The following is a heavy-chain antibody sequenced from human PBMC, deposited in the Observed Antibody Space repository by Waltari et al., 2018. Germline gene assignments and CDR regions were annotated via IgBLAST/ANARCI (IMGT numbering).Heavy chain of an antibody. V-gene: IGHV4-38-2*01. D-gene: IGHD6-6*01. Sequence: QVQLQESGPGLVKPSETLSLTCAVSGYSISSGYYWGWIRQPPGKGLEWIGRIYHSGSTYYNPSLKSRVTISVDTSKNQFSLKLSSVTAADTAVYYCARSSSSYWGQGTLVTVSS. J-gene: IGHJ4*02. CDR3: ARSSSSY. CDR2: IYHSGST. CDR1: GYSISSGYY.